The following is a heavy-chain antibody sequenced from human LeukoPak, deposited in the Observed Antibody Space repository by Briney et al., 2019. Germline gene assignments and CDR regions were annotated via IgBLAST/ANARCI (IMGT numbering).Heavy chain of an antibody. CDR1: GFTFSSDS. D-gene: IGHD2-2*02. J-gene: IGHJ4*02. CDR2: ISSSSSSI. Sequence: GGSLRLSCAASGFTFSSDSMNWVRQAPGKGLEWVSYISSSSSSIYYADSVKGRFTISRDNAKNPLYLQMNSLRDEDTAVYYCARDVCSSTSCYNNYWGQGTLVTVSS. CDR3: ARDVCSSTSCYNNY. V-gene: IGHV3-48*02.